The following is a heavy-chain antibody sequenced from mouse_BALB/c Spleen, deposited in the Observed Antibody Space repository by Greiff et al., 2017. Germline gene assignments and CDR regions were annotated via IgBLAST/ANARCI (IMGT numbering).Heavy chain of an antibody. CDR2: ISYDGSN. Sequence: VQLKESGPGLVKPSQSLSLTCSVTGYSITSGYYWNWIRQFPGNKLEWMGYISYDGSNNYNPSLKNRISITRDTSKNQFFLKLNSVTTEDTATYYCARAGSSSAWFAYWGQGTLVTVSA. CDR3: ARAGSSSAWFAY. V-gene: IGHV3-6*02. CDR1: GYSITSGYY. J-gene: IGHJ3*01. D-gene: IGHD1-1*01.